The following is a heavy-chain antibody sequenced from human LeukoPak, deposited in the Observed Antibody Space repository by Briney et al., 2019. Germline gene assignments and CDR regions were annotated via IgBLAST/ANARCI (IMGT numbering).Heavy chain of an antibody. D-gene: IGHD1-1*01. CDR2: INWNGGST. J-gene: IGHJ4*02. CDR3: ARGVWNDFDY. Sequence: PGGSLRLSCAASGFTFSSYVMHWVRQAPGKGLEWVSGINWNGGSTGYADSVKGRFTISRDNAKNSLYLQMNSLRAEDTALYYCARGVWNDFDYWGQGTLVTVSS. V-gene: IGHV3-20*04. CDR1: GFTFSSYV.